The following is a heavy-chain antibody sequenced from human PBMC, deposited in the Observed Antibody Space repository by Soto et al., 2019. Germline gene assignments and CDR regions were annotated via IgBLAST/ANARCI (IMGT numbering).Heavy chain of an antibody. D-gene: IGHD2-2*01. CDR3: ARSRAGRTAASYYDYMDV. CDR2: IKQDGSEK. CDR1: GFSFSDYW. Sequence: EVQLVESGGGLVQPGGSLRVSCAAAGFSFSDYWMTWVRQVPGKGLEWVANIKQDGSEKYYADSVKGRFTISRDNAKSSRSVQLNSLRAEDTAVYYCARSRAGRTAASYYDYMDVWGKGTTVTVSS. J-gene: IGHJ6*03. V-gene: IGHV3-7*01.